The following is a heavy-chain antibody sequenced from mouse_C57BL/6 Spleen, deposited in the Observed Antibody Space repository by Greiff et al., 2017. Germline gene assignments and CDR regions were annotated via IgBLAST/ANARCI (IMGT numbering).Heavy chain of an antibody. J-gene: IGHJ1*03. CDR1: GYTFTEYT. Sequence: VQLQESGAELVKPGASVKLSCKASGYTFTEYTIHWVKQRSGQGLEWIGWFYPGSGSIKYNEKFKDKATLTADKSSSTVYMELSRLTSEDSAVYFCARHEAYYDYDGTFGYFDVWGTGTTVTVSS. D-gene: IGHD2-4*01. CDR3: ARHEAYYDYDGTFGYFDV. V-gene: IGHV1-62-2*01. CDR2: FYPGSGSI.